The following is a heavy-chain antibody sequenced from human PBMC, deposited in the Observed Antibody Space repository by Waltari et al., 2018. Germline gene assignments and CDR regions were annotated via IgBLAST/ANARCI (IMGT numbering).Heavy chain of an antibody. CDR3: ARDLSSSSGVGLDY. J-gene: IGHJ4*02. CDR2: IKQDGSEK. V-gene: IGHV3-7*01. Sequence: EVQLVESGGGLVQPGGSLRLSCAASGFTFSSYWMRWVRQAPGKGVEWVANIKQDGSEKYYVDSVKGRVTISRDNAKNSLYLQMNSLRAEDTAVYYCARDLSSSSGVGLDYWGQGTLVTVSS. D-gene: IGHD6-6*01. CDR1: GFTFSSYW.